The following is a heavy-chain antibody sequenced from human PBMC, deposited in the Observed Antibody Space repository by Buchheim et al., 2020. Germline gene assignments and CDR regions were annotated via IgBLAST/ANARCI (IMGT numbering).Heavy chain of an antibody. D-gene: IGHD2-15*01. CDR3: ARGEGCSGGSCYTVPH. J-gene: IGHJ1*01. CDR1: GYTFSSYD. V-gene: IGHV1-8*01. Sequence: QVQLVQSGAEVKKPGASVKVSCRTSGYTFSSYDINWVRQATGQGLEWMGWMNPNNGYADYAQKFRGRVTMTRNTSISTAYVELSSLTSEDTGVYYCARGEGCSGGSCYTVPHWGQGTL. CDR2: MNPNNGYA.